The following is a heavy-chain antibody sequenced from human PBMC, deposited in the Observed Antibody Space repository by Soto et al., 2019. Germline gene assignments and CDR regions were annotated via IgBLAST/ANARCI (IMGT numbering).Heavy chain of an antibody. D-gene: IGHD6-19*01. Sequence: SETLSLTCTVSGGSISSYYWSWIRQPPGKGLEWIGYLYYSGSTNYNPSLKSRVTISVDTSKNQFSLKLSSVTAADTAVYYCARHSSGDAFDIWGQGTMVTVSS. V-gene: IGHV4-59*08. CDR3: ARHSSGDAFDI. CDR1: GGSISSYY. J-gene: IGHJ3*02. CDR2: LYYSGST.